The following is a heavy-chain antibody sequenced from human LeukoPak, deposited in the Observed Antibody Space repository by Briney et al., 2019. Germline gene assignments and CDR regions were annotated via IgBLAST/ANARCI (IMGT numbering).Heavy chain of an antibody. CDR1: GYTFTNYG. Sequence: ASVKVSCKASGYTFTNYGISWVRQAPGQGLEWMGWISAYNGYTDYAQKLQFRVTMTTDTSTSTAYMELRSLRSDDTAVYYCATGTTFQPPWDYWGQGTLVTVSS. CDR2: ISAYNGYT. CDR3: ATGTTFQPPWDY. V-gene: IGHV1-18*01. J-gene: IGHJ4*02. D-gene: IGHD1-1*01.